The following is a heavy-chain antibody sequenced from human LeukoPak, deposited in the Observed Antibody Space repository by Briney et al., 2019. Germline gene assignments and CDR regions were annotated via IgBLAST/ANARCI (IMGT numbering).Heavy chain of an antibody. CDR2: IYYSGST. Sequence: SETLSLTCTVSGGSISSSSYYWDWIRQPPGKGLEWIGRIYYSGSTYYNPSLKSRVTISVDTSKNQFSLKLSSVTAADTAVYYCARQGVLRFLEWLLYFDYWGQGTLVTVSS. CDR3: ARQGVLRFLEWLLYFDY. CDR1: GGSISSSSYY. J-gene: IGHJ4*02. V-gene: IGHV4-39*01. D-gene: IGHD3-3*01.